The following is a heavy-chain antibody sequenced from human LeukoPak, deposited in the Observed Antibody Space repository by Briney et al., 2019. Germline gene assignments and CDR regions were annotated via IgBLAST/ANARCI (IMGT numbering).Heavy chain of an antibody. V-gene: IGHV3-23*01. CDR1: GFTFSNYA. CDR3: AKGGCSGGYCYSDY. D-gene: IGHD2-15*01. CDR2: INSGGST. J-gene: IGHJ4*02. Sequence: PGRSLRLSCAASGFTFSNYAMTWVRQAPGKGLEWVSTINSGGSTYYADSVKGRFSISRDNSKNTLYLQMNSLSAEDTAFYYCAKGGCSGGYCYSDYWGQGTLVTVSS.